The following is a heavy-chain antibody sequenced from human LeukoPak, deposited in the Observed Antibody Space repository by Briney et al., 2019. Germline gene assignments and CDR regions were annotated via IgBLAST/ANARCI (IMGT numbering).Heavy chain of an antibody. CDR1: GFTFSGYE. D-gene: IGHD1-1*01. CDR2: ITSSGNTI. Sequence: GGSLRLSCAASGFTFSGYEMNWVRQAPGRGLEWLSYITSSGNTIDYADSVKGRFTTSRDNAESSLYLQMNSLRAEDTAVYYCARDKGAWNLDSWGQGTLVTVSS. V-gene: IGHV3-48*03. J-gene: IGHJ4*02. CDR3: ARDKGAWNLDS.